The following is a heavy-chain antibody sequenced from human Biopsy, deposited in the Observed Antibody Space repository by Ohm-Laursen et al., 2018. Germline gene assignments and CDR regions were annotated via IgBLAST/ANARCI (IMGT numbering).Heavy chain of an antibody. D-gene: IGHD1-1*01. CDR3: ARTRAHNFGALEF. CDR2: IDWDDDK. V-gene: IGHV2-70*04. J-gene: IGHJ4*01. Sequence: TQTLTLTRSFSGFSLSSTGTRISWVRQPPGKALECLGRIDWDDDKFYSPSLETRLSLSKDTTTNQVVLTLTDVDPEDTATYYCARTRAHNFGALEFWGQGSLVTVSS. CDR1: GFSLSSTGTR.